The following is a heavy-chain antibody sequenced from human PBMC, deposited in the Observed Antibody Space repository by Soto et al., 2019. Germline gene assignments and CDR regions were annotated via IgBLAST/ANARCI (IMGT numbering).Heavy chain of an antibody. D-gene: IGHD5-18*01. J-gene: IGHJ4*02. V-gene: IGHV1-69*01. CDR1: GDTLSYSA. CDR3: ATYFTAVAYFEN. CDR2: ITPSFGSP. Sequence: QVQLVQSGAEVRKPGSSVRISCTASGDTLSYSAIGWLRQAPGQGLEWMGGITPSFGSPVYARKFQGRVTIAADHMILNNLRSDNTAMYFCATYFTAVAYFENWGQGTLVTVSS.